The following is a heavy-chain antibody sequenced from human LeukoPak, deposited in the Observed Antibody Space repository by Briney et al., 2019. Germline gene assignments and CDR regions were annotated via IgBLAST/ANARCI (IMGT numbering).Heavy chain of an antibody. CDR1: GGSFSGYY. D-gene: IGHD6-13*01. CDR2: INHSGST. J-gene: IGHJ6*03. CDR3: ARAAATSHYYYYYYMDV. V-gene: IGHV4-34*01. Sequence: SETLSLTCAVYGGSFSGYYWSWIRQPPGKGLEWIGEINHSGSTNYNPSLKSRVTISVDTSKNQFSLKLSSVTAADTAVYYCARAAATSHYYYYYYMDVWGKGTMVTVSS.